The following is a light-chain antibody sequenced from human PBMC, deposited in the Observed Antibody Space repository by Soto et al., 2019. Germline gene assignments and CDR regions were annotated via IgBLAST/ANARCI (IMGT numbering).Light chain of an antibody. CDR3: QKYGSSPWT. Sequence: VLTQSPGTLSLSPGESATLSCRDSQSVSSSYLAWYQQKTGQAPRILIYGESSRATGIPDRFSGSGSGTDLTLTISRLEPEDFAVYYCQKYGSSPWTCGQGTKVDIK. CDR1: QSVSSSY. CDR2: GES. V-gene: IGKV3-20*01. J-gene: IGKJ1*01.